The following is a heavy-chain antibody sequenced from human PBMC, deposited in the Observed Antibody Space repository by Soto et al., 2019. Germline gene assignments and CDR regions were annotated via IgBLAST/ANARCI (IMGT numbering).Heavy chain of an antibody. D-gene: IGHD6-19*01. CDR2: INPSSGNT. CDR1: GYTFTSYD. CDR3: ARESIAVAGTNGMDV. V-gene: IGHV1-8*01. J-gene: IGHJ6*02. Sequence: ASVKVSCKASGYTFTSYDINWVRQATGQGLEWMGLINPSSGNTSYAQKFQGRVTMTRNTSMSTVYMELSSLRSEDTAVYYCARESIAVAGTNGMDVWGQGTTVTVSS.